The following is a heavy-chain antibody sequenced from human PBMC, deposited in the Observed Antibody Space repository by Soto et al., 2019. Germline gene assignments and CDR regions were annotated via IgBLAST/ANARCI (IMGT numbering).Heavy chain of an antibody. V-gene: IGHV3-48*01. CDR2: IGSSSSTI. Sequence: EVPLVESGGGLVQPGGSLRLSCAASGFTFSSYSMNWVRQAPGKGLEWVSYIGSSSSTIYYADSVKGRFTISRDNAKNSLYLQMNSLRAEDTAVYYCARDLNYGPFDYWGQGTLVTVSS. J-gene: IGHJ4*02. D-gene: IGHD4-17*01. CDR1: GFTFSSYS. CDR3: ARDLNYGPFDY.